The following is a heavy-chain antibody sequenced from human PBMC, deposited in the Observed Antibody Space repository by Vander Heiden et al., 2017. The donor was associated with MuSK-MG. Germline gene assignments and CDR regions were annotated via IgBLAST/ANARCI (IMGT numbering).Heavy chain of an antibody. J-gene: IGHJ4*02. Sequence: QVQLQESGPGLVKPPETLSLTCTVSGFSINTYYWSWIRLPPGKGLEWIGFISSSGSTNLNPSLKSRISMSIDTSKNQFSLNLSSVTDSDTAVYYCARDRGGAIDYWGQGTLVTVSS. CDR1: GFSINTYY. D-gene: IGHD3-10*01. CDR2: ISSSGST. CDR3: ARDRGGAIDY. V-gene: IGHV4-59*01.